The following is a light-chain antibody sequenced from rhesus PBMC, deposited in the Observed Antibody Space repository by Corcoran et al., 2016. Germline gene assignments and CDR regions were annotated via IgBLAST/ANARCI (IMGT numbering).Light chain of an antibody. J-gene: IGKJ4*01. Sequence: DIQMTQSPSSLSASVGDRVIITCRASQAINTFLNWYQQKPGNAPQLLIYFKNQLESGVPSRFSGGGSGTEFTLTISSLQTEDLTTYDSQQERCLPHTFGGGTKVGIK. V-gene: IGKV1-32*05. CDR1: QAINTF. CDR2: FKN. CDR3: QQERCLPHT.